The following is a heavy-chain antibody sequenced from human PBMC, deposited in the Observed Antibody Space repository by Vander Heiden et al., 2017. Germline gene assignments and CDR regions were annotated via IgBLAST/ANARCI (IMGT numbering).Heavy chain of an antibody. CDR1: RFTFDHA. V-gene: IGHV3-9*01. J-gene: IGHJ4*02. Sequence: EVQLVQSGGGLVQPGRSLRLSCVASRFTFDHAMHWVRQAPGKGLEWVSGIGWDSDRIGYADSVKGRFTTSRDNGKNSLYLQMDSLRVEDTAFYFCIKETNPGGLDYWGQGLLVTVSS. CDR3: IKETNPGGLDY. D-gene: IGHD2-8*01. CDR2: IGWDSDRI.